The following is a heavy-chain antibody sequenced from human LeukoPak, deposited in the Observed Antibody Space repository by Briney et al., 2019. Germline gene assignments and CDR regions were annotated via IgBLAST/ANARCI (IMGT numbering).Heavy chain of an antibody. D-gene: IGHD3-10*01. CDR1: GFTVSNNY. V-gene: IGHV3-7*01. J-gene: IGHJ4*02. CDR3: AKVAKYYYGPETYYFFEQ. CDR2: INQDGTEK. Sequence: GGSLRLSCAASGFTVSNNYMRWVRQAPGKGLEWVANINQDGTEKYYVDSVKGRFTISRDYAKNSLYLQMNSLRVEDTAVYYCAKVAKYYYGPETYYFFEQWGQGTPVTASS.